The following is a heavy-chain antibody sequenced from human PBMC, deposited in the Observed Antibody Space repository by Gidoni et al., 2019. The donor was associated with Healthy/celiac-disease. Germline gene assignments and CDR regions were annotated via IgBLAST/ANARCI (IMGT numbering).Heavy chain of an antibody. CDR3: ARDTQWLLDY. V-gene: IGHV1-69*06. CDR1: GDTFSSYA. CDR2: SIPIFGTA. J-gene: IGHJ4*02. D-gene: IGHD6-19*01. Sequence: QVQLVQSGAEVKKPGSSVKVSCNASGDTFSSYAISWVRQAPGQGLEWMGGSIPIFGTANYAQKFQGRVTITADKATLTASMELSSLRSEDTAVYYCARDTQWLLDYWGQGTLVTVSS.